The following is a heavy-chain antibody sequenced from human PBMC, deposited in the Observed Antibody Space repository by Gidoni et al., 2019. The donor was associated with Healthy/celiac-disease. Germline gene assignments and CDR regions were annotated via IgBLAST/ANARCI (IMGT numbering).Heavy chain of an antibody. CDR3: AREDPHDYCSGGSCYSVDAFDI. V-gene: IGHV4-31*03. J-gene: IGHJ3*02. D-gene: IGHD2-15*01. CDR1: GGSISSGGYY. CDR2: IYYSGRT. Sequence: QVQLQESGPGLVKPSQTLSLTCTVPGGSISSGGYYWSWIRQHPGKGLEWIGYIYYSGRTYYNPSLKSRVTISVDTSKNQFSLKLSSVTAADTAVYYCAREDPHDYCSGGSCYSVDAFDIWGQGTMVTVSS.